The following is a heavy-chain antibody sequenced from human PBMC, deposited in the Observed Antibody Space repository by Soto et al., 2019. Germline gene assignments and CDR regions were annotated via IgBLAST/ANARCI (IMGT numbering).Heavy chain of an antibody. CDR2: IFYLGSS. CDR3: ARHSLALRKNNWFDP. J-gene: IGHJ5*02. Sequence: KPSETLSLTCTVSGDSIISSDFCWGWVRQPPGKGLEWIGSIFYLGSSYYNPSLKSRVTMSVDTSKNQFSLRLRSVTAADTALYFCARHSLALRKNNWFDPWGQGIMVTVSS. CDR1: GDSIISSDFC. D-gene: IGHD3-3*02. V-gene: IGHV4-39*01.